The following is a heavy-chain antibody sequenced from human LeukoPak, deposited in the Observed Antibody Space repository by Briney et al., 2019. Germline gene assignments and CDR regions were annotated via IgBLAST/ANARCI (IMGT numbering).Heavy chain of an antibody. Sequence: ASVKVSCEASGYTFTDYYMHWVRQAPGQGLEWMGWISPYNGNTNYAQKLQGRVTMTTDTSTSTAYMELRSLRSDDTAVYYCAREPPWSGDSRGGPFDYWGQGTLVTVSS. J-gene: IGHJ4*02. D-gene: IGHD3-10*01. V-gene: IGHV1-18*04. CDR1: GYTFTDYY. CDR3: AREPPWSGDSRGGPFDY. CDR2: ISPYNGNT.